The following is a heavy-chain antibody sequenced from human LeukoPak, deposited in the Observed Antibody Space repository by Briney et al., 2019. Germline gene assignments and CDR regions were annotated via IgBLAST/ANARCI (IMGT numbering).Heavy chain of an antibody. D-gene: IGHD5-24*01. V-gene: IGHV3-21*01. CDR2: ISSSSSYI. J-gene: IGHJ6*03. Sequence: KPGGSLRLSCAASGFTFSSYSMNWVRQAPGKGLEWVSSISSSSSYIYYAGSVKGRFTISRDNAKNSLYLQMNSLRAEDTAVYYCARSPRPSRHMAPPDYMDVWGKGTTVTISS. CDR3: ARSPRPSRHMAPPDYMDV. CDR1: GFTFSSYS.